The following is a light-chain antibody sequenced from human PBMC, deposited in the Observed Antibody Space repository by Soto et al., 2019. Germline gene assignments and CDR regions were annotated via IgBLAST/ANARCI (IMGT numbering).Light chain of an antibody. V-gene: IGKV3-15*01. CDR2: GAS. J-gene: IGKJ1*01. CDR1: QSVSSS. CDR3: QQYNNWPRT. Sequence: EIVMTQSPATLSVSPGERATLSCRASQSVSSSLAWYQQKPGQAPRLLIYGASTRATGIPARFSGSGSGTDFTLTISSLQSEDFAVYYRQQYNNWPRTFGQGTKVDIK.